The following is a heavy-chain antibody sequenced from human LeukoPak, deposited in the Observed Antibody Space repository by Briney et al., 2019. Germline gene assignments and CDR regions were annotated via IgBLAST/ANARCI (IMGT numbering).Heavy chain of an antibody. CDR1: GFTFSSYT. CDR3: ATTHHYYDSSGFYYSSDAFDI. D-gene: IGHD3-22*01. CDR2: ISSTSGYT. Sequence: PGGSLRLSCAASGFTFSSYTMNWVRQAPGKGLEWVSSISSTSGYTYYADSVKGRFTNSKDNAKRSLELHMSSLRVEDTAVYYCATTHHYYDSSGFYYSSDAFDIWGQGTMVTVSS. V-gene: IGHV3-21*01. J-gene: IGHJ3*02.